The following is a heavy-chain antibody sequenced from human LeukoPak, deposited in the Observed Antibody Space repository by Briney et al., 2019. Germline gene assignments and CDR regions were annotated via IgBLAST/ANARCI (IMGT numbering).Heavy chain of an antibody. J-gene: IGHJ4*02. V-gene: IGHV3-23*01. Sequence: PGGSLRLSCAAPGFTFSNYVMSWVRQAPGKGLEWVSGISGSGGSTFYADSVKGRFTISRDNSKNTLYLEMNSLRAEDTALFYCAKSGDQVTVTKLDYWGQGTLVTVSS. CDR1: GFTFSNYV. CDR2: ISGSGGST. D-gene: IGHD4-17*01. CDR3: AKSGDQVTVTKLDY.